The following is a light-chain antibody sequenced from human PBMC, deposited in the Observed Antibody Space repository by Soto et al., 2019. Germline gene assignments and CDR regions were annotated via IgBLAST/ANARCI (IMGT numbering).Light chain of an antibody. J-gene: IGKJ1*01. V-gene: IGKV3-20*01. CDR1: QSITSNY. Sequence: EIVLTQSPGTLSLSPGERATLSCRASQSITSNYLAWYQQKPGQAPRLLIYDASSRATDIPDRISGSGSGTDFTLTISRLEPEDFAVYHCQQYGSSPRTFGQGTKVDIK. CDR3: QQYGSSPRT. CDR2: DAS.